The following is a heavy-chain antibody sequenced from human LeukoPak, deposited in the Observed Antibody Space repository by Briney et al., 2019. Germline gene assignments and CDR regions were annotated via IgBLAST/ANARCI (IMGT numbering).Heavy chain of an antibody. Sequence: GGSLTLSCAASGFSISGYAMSWVRQAPGKGLEWVSGISGSGGSTDYADSVKGRFIISRDNSKNRLFLQMNSLRAEDTAVYYCAKEWMRLSLWGQGTMVTVSS. CDR3: AKEWMRLSL. D-gene: IGHD5-18*01. V-gene: IGHV3-23*01. CDR1: GFSISGYA. CDR2: ISGSGGST. J-gene: IGHJ4*02.